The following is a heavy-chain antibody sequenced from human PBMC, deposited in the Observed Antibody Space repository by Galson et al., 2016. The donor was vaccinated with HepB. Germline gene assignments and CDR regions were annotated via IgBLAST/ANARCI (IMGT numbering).Heavy chain of an antibody. V-gene: IGHV4-31*11. Sequence: TLSLTCAVSGGAMISGAYYWSWIRQHPGKGLEWMGYIYHRGNVDYNPSLNIDYNPSLKSRLTISVDTSKNQLSLRLTAVTAADTALYYCAIGHNWSFDLWGRGTLVTVSS. J-gene: IGHJ2*01. CDR3: AIGHNWSFDL. CDR1: GGAMISGAYY. CDR2: IYHRGNVDYNPS.